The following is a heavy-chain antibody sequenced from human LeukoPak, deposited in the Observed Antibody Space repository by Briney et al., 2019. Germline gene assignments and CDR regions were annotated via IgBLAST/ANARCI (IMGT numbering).Heavy chain of an antibody. D-gene: IGHD5-12*01. V-gene: IGHV3-21*01. CDR1: GFTFSSYS. Sequence: PGGSLRLSCAASGFTFSSYSMNWVRQAPGKGLEWVSSISSSSSYIYYADSVKGRFTISRDNAKNSLYPQMNSLRAEDTAVYYCASENVDIVATSDAFDIWGQGTMVTVSS. CDR2: ISSSSSYI. J-gene: IGHJ3*02. CDR3: ASENVDIVATSDAFDI.